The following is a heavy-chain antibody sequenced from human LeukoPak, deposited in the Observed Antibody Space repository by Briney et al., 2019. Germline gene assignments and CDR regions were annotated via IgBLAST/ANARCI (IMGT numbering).Heavy chain of an antibody. CDR3: ARRGGYKYGYNY. Sequence: PSETLSLTCTVSGGSVSSEGYYWSWIRQPPGKGLEWIGYIYNSGSTNYNPSLKSRVTISVDTSKNQFSLKLSSVTAADTAVYYCARRGGYKYGYNYWGQGILVTVSS. CDR1: GGSVSSEGYY. D-gene: IGHD5-18*01. J-gene: IGHJ4*02. V-gene: IGHV4-61*08. CDR2: IYNSGST.